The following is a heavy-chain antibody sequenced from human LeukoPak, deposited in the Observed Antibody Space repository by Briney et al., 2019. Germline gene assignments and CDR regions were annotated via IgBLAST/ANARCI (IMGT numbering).Heavy chain of an antibody. D-gene: IGHD4-23*01. CDR3: ARVRWQRRLGVALDY. CDR2: ISYDGSNK. J-gene: IGHJ4*02. V-gene: IGHV3-30*03. Sequence: GGSLRLSCAASGFTFSSYGMHWVRQAPGKGLEWVAVISYDGSNKYYADSVKGRFTISRDNGKNSLYLQMTSLRAEDTAVYYCARVRWQRRLGVALDYWGQGALVTVSS. CDR1: GFTFSSYG.